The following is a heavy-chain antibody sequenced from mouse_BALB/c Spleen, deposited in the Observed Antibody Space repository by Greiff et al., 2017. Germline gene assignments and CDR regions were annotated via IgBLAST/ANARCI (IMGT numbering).Heavy chain of an antibody. CDR2: IDPANGNT. J-gene: IGHJ4*01. CDR1: GFNIKDTY. D-gene: IGHD3-1*01. Sequence: VQLQQSGAELVKPGASVKLSCTASGFNIKDTYMHWVKQRPEQGLEWIGRIDPANGNTKYDPKFQGKATITADTSSNTAYLQLSSLTSEDTAVYYCARSGRSDHGAMDYWGQGTSVTVSS. CDR3: ARSGRSDHGAMDY. V-gene: IGHV14-3*02.